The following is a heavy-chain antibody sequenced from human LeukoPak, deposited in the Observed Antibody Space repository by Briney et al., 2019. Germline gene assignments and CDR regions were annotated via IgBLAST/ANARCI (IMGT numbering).Heavy chain of an antibody. CDR3: ARHGLYSSGWYNYYYYYMDV. CDR2: IYYSGST. J-gene: IGHJ6*03. V-gene: IGHV4-59*08. CDR1: GGSISSYY. D-gene: IGHD6-19*01. Sequence: PSETLSLTCTVSGGSISSYYWSWIRQPPGKGLEWIGYIYYSGSTNYNPSLKSRVTISVDTSKNQFSLKLSSVTAADTAVYYCARHGLYSSGWYNYYYYYMDVWGKGTTVAVSS.